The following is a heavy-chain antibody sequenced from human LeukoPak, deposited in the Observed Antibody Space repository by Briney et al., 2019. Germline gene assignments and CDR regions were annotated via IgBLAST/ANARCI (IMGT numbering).Heavy chain of an antibody. D-gene: IGHD5-18*01. CDR2: INPNSGDT. Sequence: WASVKVSCKASGYTFTGYYMHWVRQAPGQGLEWMGWINPNSGDTNYAQNFQGRVTMTRDTSISTAYMELSRLRSDDTAVYYCASTRGYSYGQPLNWGQGTLVTVSS. CDR1: GYTFTGYY. V-gene: IGHV1-2*02. J-gene: IGHJ4*02. CDR3: ASTRGYSYGQPLN.